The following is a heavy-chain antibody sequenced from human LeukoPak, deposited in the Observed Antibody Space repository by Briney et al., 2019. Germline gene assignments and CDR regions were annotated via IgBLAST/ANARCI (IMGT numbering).Heavy chain of an antibody. J-gene: IGHJ4*02. Sequence: APVKVSCKASGGTFSSYAISWVRQAPGQGLEWMGRIIPILGIANYAQKFQGRVTITADKSTSTAYMELSSLRSEDTAVYYCARDVGGSSWYYFDYWGQGTLVTVSS. D-gene: IGHD6-13*01. CDR3: ARDVGGSSWYYFDY. CDR1: GGTFSSYA. V-gene: IGHV1-69*04. CDR2: IIPILGIA.